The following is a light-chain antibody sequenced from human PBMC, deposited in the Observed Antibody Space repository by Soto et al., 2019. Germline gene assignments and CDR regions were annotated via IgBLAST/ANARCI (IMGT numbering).Light chain of an antibody. CDR2: EGS. CDR3: CSYAGSSTFVV. V-gene: IGLV2-23*03. J-gene: IGLJ2*01. Sequence: QSALTQPDSVSGSPGQSITISCTGTSSDVGSYHLVSWYQQHPGKAPKLMIYEGSKRPTGGSNRFSGARSGNTASLTISGLQAEDEADYYCCSYAGSSTFVVFGGGTKLTVL. CDR1: SSDVGSYHL.